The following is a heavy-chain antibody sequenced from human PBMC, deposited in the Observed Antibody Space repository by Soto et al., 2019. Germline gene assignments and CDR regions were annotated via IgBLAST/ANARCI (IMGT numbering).Heavy chain of an antibody. CDR3: ARVSRSWPYNWFDS. CDR1: GYSMSSGYY. Sequence: PXDALCLRFVVSGYSMSSGYYWGWIRQPPGKELEWIASIYHSGNTFYNPSLKSRVSMSLDTSKNQFSLNLNSVTPADTAVYYCARVSRSWPYNWFDSWGQGTLVTVSS. CDR2: IYHSGNT. D-gene: IGHD6-13*01. V-gene: IGHV4-38-2*01. J-gene: IGHJ5*01.